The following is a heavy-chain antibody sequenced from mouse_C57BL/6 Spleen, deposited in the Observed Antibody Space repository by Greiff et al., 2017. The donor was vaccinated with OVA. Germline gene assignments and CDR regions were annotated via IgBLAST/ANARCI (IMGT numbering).Heavy chain of an antibody. V-gene: IGHV1-53*01. D-gene: IGHD6-1*01. Sequence: QVPLQQPGTELVKPGASVKLSCTASGYTITGYYMHWVKQRTEQGLEWIGKINPNNGGTKYKPKFKSKATMTVDKSSSTAYMQLSSLTSEDTAVYYCARSCCSSYWYFDFWGPGTTVTVSS. CDR1: GYTITGYY. CDR2: INPNNGGT. J-gene: IGHJ1*01. CDR3: ARSCCSSYWYFDF.